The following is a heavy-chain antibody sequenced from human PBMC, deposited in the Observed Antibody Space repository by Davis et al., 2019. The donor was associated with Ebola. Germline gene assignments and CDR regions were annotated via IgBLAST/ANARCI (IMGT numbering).Heavy chain of an antibody. D-gene: IGHD3-22*01. J-gene: IGHJ4*02. CDR1: GYTFTYRY. V-gene: IGHV1-18*04. Sequence: ASVKVSCKASGYTFTYRYLHWVRQAPGQALEWMGWITPYNGNTNYAQKLQGRVTMTTDTSTSTAYMELRSLRSDDTAVYYCARDRYYDSSGYGNWGQGTLVTVSS. CDR3: ARDRYYDSSGYGN. CDR2: ITPYNGNT.